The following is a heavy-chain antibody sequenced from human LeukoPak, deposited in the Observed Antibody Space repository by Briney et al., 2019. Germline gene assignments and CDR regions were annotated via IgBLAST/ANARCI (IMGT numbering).Heavy chain of an antibody. CDR2: ISASSNYI. Sequence: GGSLRLSCAASGFTFSGYSMNWVRQAPGKGLEWVSYISASSNYIYYADSVKGRFTISRDNAKNSLYLQMNSLRAEDTAVYYCARDMNTAMVSFNYWGQGTLVTVSS. V-gene: IGHV3-21*01. J-gene: IGHJ4*02. CDR3: ARDMNTAMVSFNY. CDR1: GFTFSGYS. D-gene: IGHD5-18*01.